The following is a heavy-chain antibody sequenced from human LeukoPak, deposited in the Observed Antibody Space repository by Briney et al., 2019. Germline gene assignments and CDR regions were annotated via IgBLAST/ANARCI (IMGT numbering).Heavy chain of an antibody. CDR1: GFTFSSYG. V-gene: IGHV3-33*01. CDR2: IWYDGSNK. J-gene: IGHJ4*02. Sequence: PGRSLRLSCAASGFTFSSYGMHWVRQAPGKGLEWVAVIWYDGSNKYYADSVKGRFTISRDNSKNTLYLQMNSLRAEDTAVYYCAGGNGGLDYWGQGTLVTVSS. CDR3: AGGNGGLDY. D-gene: IGHD4-23*01.